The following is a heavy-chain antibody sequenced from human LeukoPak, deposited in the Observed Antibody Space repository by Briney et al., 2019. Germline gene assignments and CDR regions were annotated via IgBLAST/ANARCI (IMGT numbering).Heavy chain of an antibody. J-gene: IGHJ3*02. Sequence: GGSLRLSCAASGFTFRTCSMNWVRQAPGKGLEWVSTISSHSIYIYYADSVKGRFTISRDNAKNLLYLQMDSLRADDTAVYYCARDSGPADPEAFDIWGQGTMVTVSS. D-gene: IGHD1-14*01. CDR3: ARDSGPADPEAFDI. CDR1: GFTFRTCS. CDR2: ISSHSIYI. V-gene: IGHV3-21*01.